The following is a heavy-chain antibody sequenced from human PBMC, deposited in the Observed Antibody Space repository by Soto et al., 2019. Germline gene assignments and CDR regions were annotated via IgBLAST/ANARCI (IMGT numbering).Heavy chain of an antibody. V-gene: IGHV4-59*08. CDR3: ARSPKKQLVLSL. D-gene: IGHD6-13*01. CDR2: IYYSGST. CDR1: GGSISSYY. J-gene: IGHJ4*02. Sequence: QVQLQESGPGLVKPSETLSLTCTVSGGSISSYYWSWIRQPPGKGLEWIGYIYYSGSTNYNPSLKSRVTISVDTSKNQFSLKLSSVTAADTAVYYCARSPKKQLVLSLWGQGTLVTVSS.